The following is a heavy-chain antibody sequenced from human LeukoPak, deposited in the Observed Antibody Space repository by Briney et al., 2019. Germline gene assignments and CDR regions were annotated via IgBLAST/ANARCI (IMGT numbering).Heavy chain of an antibody. V-gene: IGHV4-59*12. J-gene: IGHJ4*02. CDR2: TYNSGSS. CDR3: AGYYGSGQWDN. CDR1: GGSISSYY. D-gene: IGHD3-10*01. Sequence: SETLSLTCTVSGGSISSYYWSWIRQPPGKGLEWIGYTYNSGSSSYSPSFKSRVTISTNTPRNQFFLRLTSVTAADTAVYYCAGYYGSGQWDNWGQGTLVTVSS.